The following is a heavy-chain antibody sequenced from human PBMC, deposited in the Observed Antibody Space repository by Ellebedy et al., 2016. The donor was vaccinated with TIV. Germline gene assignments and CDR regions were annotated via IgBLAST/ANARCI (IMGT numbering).Heavy chain of an antibody. D-gene: IGHD1-14*01. J-gene: IGHJ4*02. V-gene: IGHV1-18*01. CDR2: INVYNGHT. CDR3: ARESRGEPGMPNTIDY. CDR1: GYTFTSHG. Sequence: AASVTVSCKTSGYTFTSHGIIWVRQPPGQGLEWMGWINVYNGHTKNVEKFQGRVTMTTDTSTNTAYMDLRGLSSDDTAVYYCARESRGEPGMPNTIDYWGQGTLVTVSS.